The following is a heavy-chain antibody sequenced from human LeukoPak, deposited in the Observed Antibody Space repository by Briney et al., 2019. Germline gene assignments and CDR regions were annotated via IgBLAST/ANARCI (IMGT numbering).Heavy chain of an antibody. Sequence: SETLSLTCTVSGDSVSSYYWSWIRQPPGKGLEWIGYIYYSGSTNYNPSLKSRVTISGDTSKNQFSLKLSSVTAADTAVYYCARGTPYGSGSYYWSWGQGTLVTVSS. CDR2: IYYSGST. D-gene: IGHD3-10*01. J-gene: IGHJ5*02. CDR3: ARGTPYGSGSYYWS. CDR1: GDSVSSYY. V-gene: IGHV4-59*08.